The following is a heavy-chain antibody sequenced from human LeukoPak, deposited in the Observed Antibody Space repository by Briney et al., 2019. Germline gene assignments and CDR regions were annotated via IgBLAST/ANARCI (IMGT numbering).Heavy chain of an antibody. D-gene: IGHD3-10*01. V-gene: IGHV4-39*07. Sequence: SETLSLTCTVSGGSISSSSYYWGWIRQPPGKGLEWIGSIYYSGSTYYNPSLKSRVTISVDTSKNQFSLKLSSVTAADTAVYYCARDPSEGQGSCQWGQGTLVTVSS. CDR3: ARDPSEGQGSCQ. CDR1: GGSISSSSYY. CDR2: IYYSGST. J-gene: IGHJ4*02.